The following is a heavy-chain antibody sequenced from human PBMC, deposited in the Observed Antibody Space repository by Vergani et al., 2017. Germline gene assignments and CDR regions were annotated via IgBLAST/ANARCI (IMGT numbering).Heavy chain of an antibody. J-gene: IGHJ4*02. V-gene: IGHV4-59*12. CDR1: GGSMSSYY. CDR2: IYYSGST. CDR3: ARGTTAARDFDY. Sequence: QVQLQESGPGLVKPSETLFLTCTVSGGSMSSYYWSWIRQPPGKRLEWIGSIYYSGSTYYNPSLKSRVTISVDTSKNQFSLKLSSVTAADTAVYYCARGTTAARDFDYWGQGTLVTVSS. D-gene: IGHD6-6*01.